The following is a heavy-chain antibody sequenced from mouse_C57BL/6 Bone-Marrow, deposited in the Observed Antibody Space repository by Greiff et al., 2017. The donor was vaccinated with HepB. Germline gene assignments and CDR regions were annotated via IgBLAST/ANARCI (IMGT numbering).Heavy chain of an antibody. D-gene: IGHD2-4*01. CDR3: AREDYAPYYFDY. CDR1: GYTFTSYW. J-gene: IGHJ2*01. Sequence: QVHVKQPGAELVRPGTSVKLSCKASGYTFTSYWMHWVQQRPGQGLEWIGVIDPSDSYTNYNQKFKGKATLTVDTSTSTAYMQLSSLTSEDSAVYYCAREDYAPYYFDYWGQGTTLTVSS. CDR2: IDPSDSYT. V-gene: IGHV1-59*01.